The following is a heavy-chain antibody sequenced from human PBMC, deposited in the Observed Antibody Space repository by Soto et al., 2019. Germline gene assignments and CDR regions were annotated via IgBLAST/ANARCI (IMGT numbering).Heavy chain of an antibody. CDR2: VYSTGST. CDR3: ARSHYTYGLLIDY. Sequence: PSGTLYITCSVSGDTISTNGYDWGWIRQPPGKGLQWIGNVYSTGSTFSHPSLTSRVFISVDTSKNKFSLRLTSVTAADTAVYYCARSHYTYGLLIDYWGPGIMVTVS. CDR1: GDTISTNGYD. V-gene: IGHV4-39*01. J-gene: IGHJ4*02. D-gene: IGHD2-8*01.